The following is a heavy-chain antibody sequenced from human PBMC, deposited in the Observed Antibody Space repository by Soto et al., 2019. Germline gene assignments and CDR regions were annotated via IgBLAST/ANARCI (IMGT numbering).Heavy chain of an antibody. Sequence: QVQLVESGGGVVQPGGSLRLSCAASGFIFSGYAMHWVRQAPGKGLEWVAVISSDGNTQYYADSVKGRFTVSRDNSNNILYVEMNNLRDEDTAMYYCAKETNAYEINFWGQGTLVTGSP. CDR1: GFIFSGYA. D-gene: IGHD3-9*01. J-gene: IGHJ4*02. V-gene: IGHV3-30-3*01. CDR3: AKETNAYEINF. CDR2: ISSDGNTQ.